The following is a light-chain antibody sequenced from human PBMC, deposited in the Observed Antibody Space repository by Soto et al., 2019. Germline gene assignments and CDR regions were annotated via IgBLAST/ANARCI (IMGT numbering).Light chain of an antibody. CDR1: QSVSSSY. CDR2: GTS. V-gene: IGKV3-20*01. J-gene: IGKJ1*01. CDR3: HQYGGSPTWT. Sequence: EIVLTQSPGTLSLSPGERATLSCRASQSVSSSYLAWYQQKPGQAPRLLIYGTSSRATGSPDRFSGSGSGTDFSLTISRLEPDDFAVYYCHQYGGSPTWTFGQGTKVEIK.